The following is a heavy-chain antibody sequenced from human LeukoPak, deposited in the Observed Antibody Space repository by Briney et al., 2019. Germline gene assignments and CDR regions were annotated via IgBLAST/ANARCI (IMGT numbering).Heavy chain of an antibody. D-gene: IGHD5-24*01. CDR1: GGSISSGGYY. CDR3: ARKMATITRDAFDI. CDR2: IYYSGST. J-gene: IGHJ3*02. V-gene: IGHV4-31*03. Sequence: SQTLSLTCTVSGGSISSGGYYWSWIRQHPGTGLEWIGYIYYSGSTYYNPSLKSRVTISVDTSKNQFSLKLSSVTAADTAVYYCARKMATITRDAFDIWGQGTMVTVSS.